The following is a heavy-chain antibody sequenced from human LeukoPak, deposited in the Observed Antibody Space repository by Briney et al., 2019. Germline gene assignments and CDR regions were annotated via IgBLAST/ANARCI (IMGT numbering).Heavy chain of an antibody. J-gene: IGHJ5*02. CDR2: IRYDGSNK. D-gene: IGHD6-13*01. CDR1: GFTFSSYA. V-gene: IGHV3-30*02. Sequence: PGGSLRPSCAASGFTFSSYAMSWVRQAPGKGLEWVAFIRYDGSNKYYADSVKGRFTISRDNSKNTLYLQMNSLRAEDTAVYYCAKDRSRQQLWGSVKKWFDPWGQGTLVTVSS. CDR3: AKDRSRQQLWGSVKKWFDP.